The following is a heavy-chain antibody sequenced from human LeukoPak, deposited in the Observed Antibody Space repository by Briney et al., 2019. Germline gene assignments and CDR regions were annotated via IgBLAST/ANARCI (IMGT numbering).Heavy chain of an antibody. CDR1: GGSISSTSYY. J-gene: IGHJ5*02. D-gene: IGHD5-12*01. Sequence: SETLSLTCTVFGGSISSTSYYWSWIRQPAGKGLEWIGRIYTSGSSDYNPSLKSRVTISVDTSKNHSSLKLSSVTAADTAVYYCARGYSGYGTRFDPWGQGTLVTVSS. CDR2: IYTSGSS. CDR3: ARGYSGYGTRFDP. V-gene: IGHV4-61*02.